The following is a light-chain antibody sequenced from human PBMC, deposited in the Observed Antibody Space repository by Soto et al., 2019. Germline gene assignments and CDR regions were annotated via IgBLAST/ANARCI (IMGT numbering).Light chain of an antibody. V-gene: IGKV1-16*01. CDR2: AAS. CDR1: QSISKY. CDR3: QHYNSYSEA. J-gene: IGKJ1*01. Sequence: DIQMTQSPSSLSASVGARVTITCRSSQSISKYIHWYPQKPGKAPNLLINAASGLQSGVPSRFSGGGSGTDFTLTISSLQPDDFATYYCQHYNSYSEAFGQGTKV.